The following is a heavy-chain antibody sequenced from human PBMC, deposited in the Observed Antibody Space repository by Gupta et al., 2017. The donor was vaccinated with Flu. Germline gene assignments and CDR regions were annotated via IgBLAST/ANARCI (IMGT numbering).Heavy chain of an antibody. Sequence: TFTNYGISWVRQAPGQGLEWMGWISTYNGDTNYAQKLRGRVTMTTDTSTSTAYMEMRSLTSDDTAVYYCARDFILWNADDTFDIWGQGTMVVVSS. CDR1: TFTNYG. CDR3: ARDFILWNADDTFDI. CDR2: ISTYNGDT. J-gene: IGHJ3*02. V-gene: IGHV1-18*01. D-gene: IGHD3-3*01.